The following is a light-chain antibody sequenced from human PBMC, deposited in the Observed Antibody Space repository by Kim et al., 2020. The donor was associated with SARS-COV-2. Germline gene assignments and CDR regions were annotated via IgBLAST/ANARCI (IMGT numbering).Light chain of an antibody. J-gene: IGLJ2*01. CDR1: KLGQKY. CDR3: QAWDNNTVV. V-gene: IGLV3-1*01. Sequence: SYELTQPPSLSVSPGQTATITCSGDKLGQKYPCWYQQKPGQSPLLVIFQDSKRPSGIPERISGSNSGNTFTLTISGAQAVDEADYYCQAWDNNTVVFGGGTQLTVL. CDR2: QDS.